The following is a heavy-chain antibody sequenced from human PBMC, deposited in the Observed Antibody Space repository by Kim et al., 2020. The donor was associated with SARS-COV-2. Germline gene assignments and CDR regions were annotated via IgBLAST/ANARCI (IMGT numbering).Heavy chain of an antibody. D-gene: IGHD4-17*01. CDR1: GFTFSDYY. V-gene: IGHV3-11*06. CDR2: ISGSSAYT. Sequence: GGSLRLSCAASGFTFSDYYMSWIRQAPGKGLEWLSYISGSSAYTAYADSVKGRFTISRDNARNALYLQLNNLRVEDTALYYCARQGKKNSVTSDNWGQGTLVSVPS. J-gene: IGHJ4*02. CDR3: ARQGKKNSVTSDN.